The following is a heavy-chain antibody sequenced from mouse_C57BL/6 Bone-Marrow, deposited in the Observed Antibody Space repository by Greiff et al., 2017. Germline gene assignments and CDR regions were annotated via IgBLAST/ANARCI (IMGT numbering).Heavy chain of an antibody. CDR2: IYPSSGNT. Sequence: QVQLKESGAELARPGASVKLSCTASGYTFTSYGISWVQQRTGQGLEWIGEIYPSSGNTYYNEKLKGKATLTADKSSSTAYMELRSLTSEDSAVYFCARSYYSNYENWYFDVRGTGATGTVSS. V-gene: IGHV1-81*01. J-gene: IGHJ1*03. CDR3: ARSYYSNYENWYFDV. CDR1: GYTFTSYG. D-gene: IGHD2-5*01.